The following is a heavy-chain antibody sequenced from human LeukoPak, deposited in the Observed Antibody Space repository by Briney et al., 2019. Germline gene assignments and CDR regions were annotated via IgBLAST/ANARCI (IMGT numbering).Heavy chain of an antibody. CDR1: GYSFTNYD. D-gene: IGHD6-13*01. V-gene: IGHV1-8*03. CDR3: ARGHFIIAALGAEFGY. CDR2: MNPKSGDT. J-gene: IGHJ4*02. Sequence: ASVKDSCKASGYSFTNYDINWVRQATGQGLEWMGWMNPKSGDTGYSQKFQGRVFITRDTSINTAYMELSSLGSDDTAVYYCARGHFIIAALGAEFGYWGQGTLVTVSS.